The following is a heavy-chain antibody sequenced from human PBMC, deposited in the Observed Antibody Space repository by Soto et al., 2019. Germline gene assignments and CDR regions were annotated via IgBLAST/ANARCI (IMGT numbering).Heavy chain of an antibody. V-gene: IGHV3-23*01. CDR2: ISGSGGST. CDR3: AKERGGTDIIAEAGTDFDY. CDR1: GFTFSSYA. J-gene: IGHJ4*02. Sequence: GGSLRLSCAASGFTFSSYAMSWVRQAPGKGLEWVSAISGSGGSTYYADSVKGRFTISRDNSKNTLYLQMNSLRAEDTDVNYCAKERGGTDIIAEAGTDFDYWGQGTLVTVSS. D-gene: IGHD6-13*01.